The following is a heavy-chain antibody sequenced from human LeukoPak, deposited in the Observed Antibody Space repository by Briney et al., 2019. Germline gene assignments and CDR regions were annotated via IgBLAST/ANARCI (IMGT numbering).Heavy chain of an antibody. V-gene: IGHV3-7*05. CDR2: IKQDGSEK. D-gene: IGHD3-10*01. CDR1: GFTSSTYW. CDR3: ARDLMVRGVIISVHYYYGMDV. Sequence: PGGSLRLSCAASGFTSSTYWMTWVRQAPGKGLEWVANIKQDGSEKYHVDSVRGRFTISRDNAKNSVYLQMNSLRAEDTAVYYCARDLMVRGVIISVHYYYGMDVWGQGTTVTVSS. J-gene: IGHJ6*02.